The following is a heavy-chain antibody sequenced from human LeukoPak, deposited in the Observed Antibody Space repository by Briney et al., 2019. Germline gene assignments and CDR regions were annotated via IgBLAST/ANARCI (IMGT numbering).Heavy chain of an antibody. Sequence: PGRSLRLSCAASGFTFDDYVMYWVRKAPGKGLEWVSGISWNSGSIGYADSVKGRFTISRDNAKNTLYLQMNSLRAEDTAVYYCARDKWGSWYWGQGTLVTVSS. V-gene: IGHV3-9*01. J-gene: IGHJ4*02. CDR2: ISWNSGSI. CDR1: GFTFDDYV. D-gene: IGHD2-8*01. CDR3: ARDKWGSWY.